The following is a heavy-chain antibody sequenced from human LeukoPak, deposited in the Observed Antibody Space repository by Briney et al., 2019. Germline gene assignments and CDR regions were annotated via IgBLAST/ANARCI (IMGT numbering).Heavy chain of an antibody. V-gene: IGHV4-4*07. CDR3: ARDRLGATGHWRIDV. D-gene: IGHD1-26*01. CDR1: GGPFSPYY. J-gene: IGHJ2*01. Sequence: SETLPLPCTVSGGPFSPYYWTGIRHPAGRGREWIGRIYNSGTTNYSPSLESRVTMSLDTSKNRFSLSLSSVTAADTAVYYCARDRLGATGHWRIDVWGRGTLVTVSS. CDR2: IYNSGTT.